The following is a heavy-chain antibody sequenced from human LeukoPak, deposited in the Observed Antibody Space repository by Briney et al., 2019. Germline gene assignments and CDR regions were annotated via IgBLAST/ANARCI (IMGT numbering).Heavy chain of an antibody. CDR2: IIPILGIA. V-gene: IGHV1-69*10. Sequence: ASVKVSCKASGGTFTSYTISWVRQAPGQGLEWMGGIIPILGIANYAQKFQGGVTITSDKSTSTAYMELSSLRSEDTAVYYCASRGGSSGYYSDYWGQGALVSVSS. J-gene: IGHJ4*02. CDR1: GGTFTSYT. D-gene: IGHD3-22*01. CDR3: ASRGGSSGYYSDY.